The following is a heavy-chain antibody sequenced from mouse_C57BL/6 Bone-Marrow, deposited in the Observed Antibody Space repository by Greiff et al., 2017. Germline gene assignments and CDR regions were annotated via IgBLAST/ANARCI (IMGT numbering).Heavy chain of an antibody. D-gene: IGHD2-5*01. CDR3: ARDNTSNYEDAMDY. V-gene: IGHV5-4*01. CDR2: ISDGGSYT. CDR1: GFTFSSYA. J-gene: IGHJ4*01. Sequence: EVKLMESGGGLVKPGGSLKLSCAASGFTFSSYAMSWVRQTPEKRLEWVATISDGGSYTYYPDNVKGRYTISRDNAKNNLYLQMSHLKSEDTAMYYCARDNTSNYEDAMDYCGQGTSVTVSS.